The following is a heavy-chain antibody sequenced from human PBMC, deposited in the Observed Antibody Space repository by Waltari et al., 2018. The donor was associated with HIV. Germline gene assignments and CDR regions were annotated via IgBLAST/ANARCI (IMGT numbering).Heavy chain of an antibody. V-gene: IGHV3-64*01. CDR2: ISSNGGTT. Sequence: EVHLVQSGGGLVQPGESLRLSCEASGFTFSTYGMNWVRQAPGRGLEYVAVISSNGGTTSYANSVKCRFTISRDNSKNTLYLQMGSLRAEDTAVYYCARTNYYDYWGQGALVTVSS. CDR1: GFTFSTYG. CDR3: ARTNYYDY. D-gene: IGHD2-8*01. J-gene: IGHJ4*02.